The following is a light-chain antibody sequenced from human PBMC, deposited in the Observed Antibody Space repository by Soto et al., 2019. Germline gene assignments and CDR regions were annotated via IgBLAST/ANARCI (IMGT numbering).Light chain of an antibody. V-gene: IGLV1-44*01. CDR1: SSNIGSNT. CDR3: AAWDDILNGVV. Sequence: QSVLTQPPSASGTPGQRVTISCSGSSSNIGSNTVNWYQQLPGTAPKLLIYSNNQRPSGVPDRFSCSKSGTSASLAISGLQSEDEADYYCAAWDDILNGVVFGGGTKLTVL. J-gene: IGLJ2*01. CDR2: SNN.